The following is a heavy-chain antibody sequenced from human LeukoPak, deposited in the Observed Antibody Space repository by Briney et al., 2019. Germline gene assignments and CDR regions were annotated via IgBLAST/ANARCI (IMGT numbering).Heavy chain of an antibody. J-gene: IGHJ4*02. D-gene: IGHD3-9*01. V-gene: IGHV4-59*01. Sequence: SETLSLTCTVSGGSISSYYWSWIRQPPGKGLEWIGYIYYSGSTNYNPSLKSRVTISVDTSKNQFSLKLSSVTAADTAMYYCARELLRHDILTGSYFDYWGQGTLVTVSS. CDR2: IYYSGST. CDR3: ARELLRHDILTGSYFDY. CDR1: GGSISSYY.